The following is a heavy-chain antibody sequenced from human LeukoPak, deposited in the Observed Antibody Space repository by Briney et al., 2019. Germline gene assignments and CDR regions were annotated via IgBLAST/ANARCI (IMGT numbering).Heavy chain of an antibody. J-gene: IGHJ6*02. V-gene: IGHV1-2*02. CDR3: ARVRIGQQLDKYYYYAMDV. Sequence: ASVKVSCKASGYTFTDYYMHWVRQAPGQGLERMGWINPDSGGTNYAQKSQGRVTMTTETSISTAYMEVSRLRSDDTAVYYCARVRIGQQLDKYYYYAMDVWGQGTTVTVSS. CDR1: GYTFTDYY. CDR2: INPDSGGT. D-gene: IGHD6-13*01.